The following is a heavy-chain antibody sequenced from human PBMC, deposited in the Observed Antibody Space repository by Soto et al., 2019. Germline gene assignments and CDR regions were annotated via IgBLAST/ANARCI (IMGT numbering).Heavy chain of an antibody. Sequence: KTSETLSLTCTVSGGSISSGDYYWSWIRQPPGKGLEWIGYIYYSGSTYYNPSLKSRVTISVDTSKNQFSLKLSSVTAADTAVYYCARAKDSSSWYDNWFDPWGQGTLVTVSS. D-gene: IGHD6-13*01. CDR3: ARAKDSSSWYDNWFDP. CDR1: GGSISSGDYY. CDR2: IYYSGST. J-gene: IGHJ5*02. V-gene: IGHV4-30-4*01.